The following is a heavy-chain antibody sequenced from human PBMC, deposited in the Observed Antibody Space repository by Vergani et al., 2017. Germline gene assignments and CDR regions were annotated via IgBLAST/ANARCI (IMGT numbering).Heavy chain of an antibody. CDR1: GYSISSGYY. Sequence: QVQLQESGPGLVKPSETLSLTCTVSGYSISSGYYWGWIRQPPGKGLEWIGSIYHSGSTYYNPSLKSRVTISVDTSKNQFSLKLSSVTAADTAVYYCARDQGYYDSSGYYYWGQGTLVTVSS. CDR3: ARDQGYYDSSGYYY. J-gene: IGHJ4*02. V-gene: IGHV4-38-2*02. CDR2: IYHSGST. D-gene: IGHD3-22*01.